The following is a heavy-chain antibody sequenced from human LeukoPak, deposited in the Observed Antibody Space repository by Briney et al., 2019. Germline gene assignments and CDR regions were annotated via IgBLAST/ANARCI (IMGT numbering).Heavy chain of an antibody. CDR1: GFTFSSYE. V-gene: IGHV3-48*03. J-gene: IGHJ6*03. D-gene: IGHD6-6*01. CDR2: ISSSGSTI. Sequence: GGSLRLSCAASGFTFSSYEMNWVRQAPGKGLEWVSYISSSGSTIYYADSVKGRFTISRDNAKNSLYLQMNSLRAEDTAVYYCARGSIAARPDNYYFSYYMDVWGKGTTVTVSS. CDR3: ARGSIAARPDNYYFSYYMDV.